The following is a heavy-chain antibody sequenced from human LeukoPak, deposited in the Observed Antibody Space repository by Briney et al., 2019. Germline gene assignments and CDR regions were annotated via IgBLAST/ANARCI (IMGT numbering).Heavy chain of an antibody. J-gene: IGHJ4*02. CDR1: GYTFTGHY. D-gene: IGHD3-9*01. Sequence: ASVKVSCKASGYTFTGHYLYWVRPAPGQGIEWMGWLNPTTGDTLYTQKFQGRVTMTGDTSISTAYMELSRLMSDDTAVYYCARIGLKTTGYYRLDYWGQGTLVTVSS. V-gene: IGHV1-2*02. CDR3: ARIGLKTTGYYRLDY. CDR2: LNPTTGDT.